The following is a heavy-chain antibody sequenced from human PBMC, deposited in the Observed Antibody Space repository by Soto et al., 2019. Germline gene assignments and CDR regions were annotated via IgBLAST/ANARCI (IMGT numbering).Heavy chain of an antibody. V-gene: IGHV4-59*01. CDR1: GGSISSYY. J-gene: IGHJ5*02. CDR2: IYYSGST. Sequence: SETLSLTCTVSGGSISSYYWSWILQPPGKGLEWIGYIYYSGSTNYNPSLKSRVTISVDTSKNQFSLKLSSVTAADTAVYYCARDRTSSPHNWFDPWGQGTRVTVSS. CDR3: ARDRTSSPHNWFDP. D-gene: IGHD6-6*01.